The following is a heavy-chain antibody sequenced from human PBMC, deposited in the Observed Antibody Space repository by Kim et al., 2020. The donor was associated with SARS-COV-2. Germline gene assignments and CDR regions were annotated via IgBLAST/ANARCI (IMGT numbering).Heavy chain of an antibody. CDR2: ISSSSSTI. J-gene: IGHJ5*02. V-gene: IGHV3-48*04. CDR3: ARGRYSSSWTEGTRAGLDWFDP. Sequence: GGSLRLSCAASGFTFSSYSMNWVRQAPGKGLEWVSYISSSSSTIYYADSVKGRFTISRDNAKNSLYLQMNSLRAEDTAVYYCARGRYSSSWTEGTRAGLDWFDPWGQGTLVTVSS. D-gene: IGHD6-13*01. CDR1: GFTFSSYS.